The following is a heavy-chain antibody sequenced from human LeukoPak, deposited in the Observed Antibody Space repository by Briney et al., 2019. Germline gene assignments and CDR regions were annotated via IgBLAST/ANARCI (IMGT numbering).Heavy chain of an antibody. CDR1: GFTFSSYG. J-gene: IGHJ4*02. V-gene: IGHV3-33*01. CDR3: AREPITIFGVVIQYYFDY. CDR2: IWYDGSNK. Sequence: PGGSLRLSCAASGFTFSSYGMHWVRQAPGKGLEWVAVIWYDGSNKYYADSVKGRFTTSRDNSKNTLYLQMNSLRAEDTAVYYCAREPITIFGVVIQYYFDYWGQGTLVTVSS. D-gene: IGHD3-3*01.